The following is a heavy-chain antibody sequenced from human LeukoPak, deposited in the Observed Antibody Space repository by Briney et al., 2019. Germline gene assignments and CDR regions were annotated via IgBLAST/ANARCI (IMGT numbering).Heavy chain of an antibody. V-gene: IGHV4-38-2*01. D-gene: IGHD2-2*01. CDR2: VYYGGST. CDR1: GYSISSGRY. Sequence: SETLSLTCAVSGYSISSGRYWGWIRQPPGKGLEWIGSVYYGGSTYYNPSLKSRVTISVDTSKNQFSLNLRSVTAADTAVYYCARSLSTAGIDYWGQGPLVTVSS. J-gene: IGHJ4*02. CDR3: ARSLSTAGIDY.